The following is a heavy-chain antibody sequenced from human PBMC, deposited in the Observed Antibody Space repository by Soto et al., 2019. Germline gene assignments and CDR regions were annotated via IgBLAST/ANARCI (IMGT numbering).Heavy chain of an antibody. CDR1: GCSISSGGYY. CDR2: IYYSGST. V-gene: IGHV4-31*03. D-gene: IGHD3-10*01. Sequence: SETLSLTCTVSGCSISSGGYYLSWIRQHPGKGLEWIGYIYYSGSTYYNPSLKSRVTISVDTSKNQFSLKLSSVTAADTAVYYCATGPSGSYSHFDYWGQGTLVTVSS. CDR3: ATGPSGSYSHFDY. J-gene: IGHJ4*02.